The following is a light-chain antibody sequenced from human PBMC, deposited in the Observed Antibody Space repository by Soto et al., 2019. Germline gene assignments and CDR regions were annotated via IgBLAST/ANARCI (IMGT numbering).Light chain of an antibody. J-gene: IGLJ1*01. CDR3: CSYAGSSTYV. CDR1: SSDVGSYNL. Sequence: QSALTQPASVSGSPGQSITISCTGTSSDVGSYNLVSWYQQHPAKAPKLMIYEVSKRPSGVSNRFSGSKSGNTASLTISGLQAEDEADYYCCSYAGSSTYVFRTGTKLTVL. CDR2: EVS. V-gene: IGLV2-23*02.